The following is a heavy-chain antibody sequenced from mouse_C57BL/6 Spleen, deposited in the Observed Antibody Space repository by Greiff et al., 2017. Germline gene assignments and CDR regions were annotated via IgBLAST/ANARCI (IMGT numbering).Heavy chain of an antibody. CDR3: ARSYYSNYEAWFAY. D-gene: IGHD2-5*01. V-gene: IGHV5-17*01. CDR1: GFTFSDYG. Sequence: EVQGVESGGGLVKPGGSLKLSCAASGFTFSDYGMHWVRQAPEKGLEWVAYISSGSSTIYYADTVKGRFTISRDNAKNTLFLQMTSLRSEDTAMYYCARSYYSNYEAWFAYWGQGTLVTVSA. CDR2: ISSGSSTI. J-gene: IGHJ3*01.